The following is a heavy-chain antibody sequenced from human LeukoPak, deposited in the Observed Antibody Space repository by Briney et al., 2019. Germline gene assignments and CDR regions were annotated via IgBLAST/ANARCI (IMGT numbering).Heavy chain of an antibody. CDR1: GFTFDDYA. CDR3: AKDGPLPYYYGMDV. J-gene: IGHJ6*02. V-gene: IGHV3-9*01. CDR2: ISWNSGSI. Sequence: PGRSLRLSCAASGFTFDDYAMHWVRHAPGKGLEWVSGISWNSGSIGYADSVKGRFTISRDNAKNSLYLQMNSLRAEDTALYYCAKDGPLPYYYGMDVWGQGTTVTVSS.